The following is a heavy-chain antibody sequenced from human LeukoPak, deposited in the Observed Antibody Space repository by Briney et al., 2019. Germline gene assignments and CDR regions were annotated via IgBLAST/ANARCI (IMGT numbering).Heavy chain of an antibody. V-gene: IGHV3-30*04. CDR2: ISYDRSNT. D-gene: IGHD4-23*01. CDR1: GFTFNTYA. CDR3: ARVGVSSSVVNYYFYYMDV. Sequence: GGSLRLSCAASGFTFNTYAMHWVRQAPGKGLEWVSVISYDRSNTYYADSVRGRFTISRDSSKNTLYLQMSSLRVEDTAVYYCARVGVSSSVVNYYFYYMDVWGKGTTVIVSS. J-gene: IGHJ6*03.